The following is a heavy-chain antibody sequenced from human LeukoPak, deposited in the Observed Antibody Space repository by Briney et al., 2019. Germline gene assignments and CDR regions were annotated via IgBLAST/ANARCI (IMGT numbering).Heavy chain of an antibody. CDR3: ARDYWLGSFNVFDI. V-gene: IGHV1-18*01. D-gene: IGHD2-15*01. CDR1: GYTFNSYG. J-gene: IGHJ3*02. Sequence: ASVKVSCKASGYTFNSYGISWVRQAPGQGLEWMGWISAHNGNTNYAQTFQGRVTMTIDTSTSTAYMELRSLRSDDPAMYYCARDYWLGSFNVFDIWGQGTMVTVSS. CDR2: ISAHNGNT.